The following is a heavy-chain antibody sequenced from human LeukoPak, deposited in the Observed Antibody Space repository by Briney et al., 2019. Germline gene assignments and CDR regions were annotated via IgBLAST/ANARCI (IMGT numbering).Heavy chain of an antibody. CDR3: ARHVLEYSGYDPAYYYYYMDV. J-gene: IGHJ6*03. D-gene: IGHD5-12*01. CDR1: GGSISSSSYY. V-gene: IGHV4-39*01. Sequence: SETLSLTCTVSGGSISSSSYYWGWIRQPPGKGLEWIGSIYYSGSTYYNPSLKSRVTISVDTSKNQFSLKLSSVTAADTAVYYCARHVLEYSGYDPAYYYYYMDVWGKGTTVTISS. CDR2: IYYSGST.